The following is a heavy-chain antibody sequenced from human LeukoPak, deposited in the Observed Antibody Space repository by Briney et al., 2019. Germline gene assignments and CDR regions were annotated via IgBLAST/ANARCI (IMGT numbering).Heavy chain of an antibody. J-gene: IGHJ4*02. CDR3: ARVSGIAADY. CDR1: GFTFSSYE. V-gene: IGHV3-48*03. Sequence: GGSLTLSCAASGFTFSSYEMIWVRQAPGKGLGWVSYITSRGSTKYYADSVKGRFTISRDNAKNSLYLQMNSLRAEDTAVYYCARVSGIAADYRGQGTLVTVSS. CDR2: ITSRGSTK. D-gene: IGHD6-25*01.